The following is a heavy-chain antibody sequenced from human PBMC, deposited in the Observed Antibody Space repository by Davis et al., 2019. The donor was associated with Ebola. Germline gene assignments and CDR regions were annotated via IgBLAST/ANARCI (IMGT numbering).Heavy chain of an antibody. Sequence: ASVKVSCKASGYSFTHYSFSWVRQAPGQGLEWMGWVSGNNGKTDYAQKFQGRVTMTTDTSTSTAYMELRSLTSDDTAVYYCAREIGVAVPGVTKDAFDIWGQGTVVTVSS. CDR1: GYSFTHYS. CDR3: AREIGVAVPGVTKDAFDI. CDR2: VSGNNGKT. V-gene: IGHV1-18*01. J-gene: IGHJ3*02. D-gene: IGHD2-2*01.